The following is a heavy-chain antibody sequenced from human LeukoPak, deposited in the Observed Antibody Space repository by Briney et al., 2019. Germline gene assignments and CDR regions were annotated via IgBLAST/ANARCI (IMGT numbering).Heavy chain of an antibody. V-gene: IGHV3-23*01. J-gene: IGHJ4*02. Sequence: GGSLRFSCAASGFTFSSYAMSWVRQAPGKGLEWVSAISGSGGSTYYADSVKGRFTISRDNSKNTLYLQMNSLRAEDTAVYYCAKDVTIVVVTYFDYWGQGTLVTVSS. CDR3: AKDVTIVVVTYFDY. CDR2: ISGSGGST. D-gene: IGHD2-21*02. CDR1: GFTFSSYA.